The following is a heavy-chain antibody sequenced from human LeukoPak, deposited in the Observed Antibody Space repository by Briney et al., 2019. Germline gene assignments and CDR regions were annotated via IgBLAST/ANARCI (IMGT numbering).Heavy chain of an antibody. Sequence: PSETLSLTCTVSGGSISSYYWSWIRQPPGKGLEWIGYIYYSGSTNYNPSLKSRVTISVDTSKNQFSLKLSSVTAADTAVYYCARMGLGYCSGGSCDDAFDIWGQGTMVTVSS. CDR1: GGSISSYY. J-gene: IGHJ3*02. D-gene: IGHD2-15*01. V-gene: IGHV4-59*08. CDR3: ARMGLGYCSGGSCDDAFDI. CDR2: IYYSGST.